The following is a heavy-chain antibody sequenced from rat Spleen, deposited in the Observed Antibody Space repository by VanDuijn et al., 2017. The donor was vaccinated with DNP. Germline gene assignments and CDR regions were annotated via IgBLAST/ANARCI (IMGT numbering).Heavy chain of an antibody. V-gene: IGHV3-1*01. J-gene: IGHJ2*01. CDR1: GFSITSHY. CDR2: IAYSGTT. CDR3: ARWYNYFDY. D-gene: IGHD1-5*01. Sequence: VQLQESGPGLVKPSQSLSLTCSVTGFSITSHYWGWIRKFPGNKMEYIGHIAYSGTTNYNPSLKSRISITRDTSKNQFFLHLNSVTSEDTATYYCARWYNYFDYWGQGVMVTVSS.